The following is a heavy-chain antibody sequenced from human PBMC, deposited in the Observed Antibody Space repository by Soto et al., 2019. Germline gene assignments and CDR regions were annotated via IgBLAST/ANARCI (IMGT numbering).Heavy chain of an antibody. CDR3: AKSIRAAAGYYFDY. V-gene: IGHV3-23*01. D-gene: IGHD6-13*01. Sequence: EVQLLESGGGLVQPGGSLSLSCAASGFTFSSYAMSWVRQAPGKGLEWVSAISGSGGSTYYADSVKGRFTISIDNSKNTLYLQMNSLRTEDTAVYYCAKSIRAAAGYYFDYWGQGTLVTVSS. J-gene: IGHJ4*02. CDR1: GFTFSSYA. CDR2: ISGSGGST.